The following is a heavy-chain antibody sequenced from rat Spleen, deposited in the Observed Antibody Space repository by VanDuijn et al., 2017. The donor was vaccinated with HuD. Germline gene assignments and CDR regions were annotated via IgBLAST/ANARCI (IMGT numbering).Heavy chain of an antibody. V-gene: IGHV2-13*01. CDR3: ARSYGGYTQHWFAY. CDR2: IWGNGNT. D-gene: IGHD1-11*01. J-gene: IGHJ3*01. CDR1: GFSLSNSG. Sequence: QVQLKESGPGLVQPSQTLSLPCTVSGFSLSNSGVIWFRPPPGKGLEWMGVIWGNGNTNYNSVLKSRLSISRDTSKSQVFLQMNSLQTDDTAIYFCARSYGGYTQHWFAYWGQGTLVTVSS.